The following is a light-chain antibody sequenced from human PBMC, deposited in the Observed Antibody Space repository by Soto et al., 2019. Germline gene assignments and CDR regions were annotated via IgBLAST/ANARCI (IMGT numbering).Light chain of an antibody. J-gene: IGKJ1*01. CDR3: QQYGSSPRT. CDR2: QTS. V-gene: IGKV3-20*01. Sequence: EIEMTQSPATLSVSPGARATLSCRASQRVSGNYLAWYQQKPGQAPRLLIYQTSIRAAGIPARFSGSGSGTDFTLSISRLEPEDFAVYYCQQYGSSPRTFGQGTKVDIK. CDR1: QRVSGNY.